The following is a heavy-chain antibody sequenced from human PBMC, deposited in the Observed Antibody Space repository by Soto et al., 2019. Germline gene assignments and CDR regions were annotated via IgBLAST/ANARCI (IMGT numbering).Heavy chain of an antibody. V-gene: IGHV4-31*03. CDR2: IYYSGST. D-gene: IGHD3-22*01. J-gene: IGHJ4*02. CDR1: GGSISSGGYY. CDR3: ARAPYYYDSSGLHFDY. Sequence: KPSETLSLTCTVSGGSISSGGYYWSWIRQHPGKGLEWIGYIYYSGSTYYNPSLKSRVTISVDTSKNQFSLKLSSVTAADTAVYYCARAPYYYDSSGLHFDYWGQGTLVTVS.